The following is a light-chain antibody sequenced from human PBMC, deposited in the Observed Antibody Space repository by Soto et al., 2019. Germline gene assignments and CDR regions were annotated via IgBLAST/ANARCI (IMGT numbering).Light chain of an antibody. V-gene: IGLV1-40*01. CDR3: QSYDTRLGAEL. J-gene: IGLJ3*02. CDR1: SSNFGARYD. Sequence: QSVLKQPPSVSGAPGQRVTLSCTGSSSNFGARYDVHWYQHIPGKAPKLIIFGNTNRPSGVPDRFSGSRSGTSASLVIAGLQPEDEAHYYCQSYDTRLGAELFGGGTQLTVL. CDR2: GNT.